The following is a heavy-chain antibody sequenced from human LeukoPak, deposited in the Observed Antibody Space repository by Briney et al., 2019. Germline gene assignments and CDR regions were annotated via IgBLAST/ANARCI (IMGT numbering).Heavy chain of an antibody. CDR1: GGSISSGSYY. Sequence: PSQTLSLTCTVSGGSISSGSYYWSWIRQPPGKGLEWIGEINHSGSTNYNPSLKSRVTISVDTSRNQFSLKLSSVTAADTAVYYCARLRDSSGYYPRTTKRFDPWGQGTLVTVSS. CDR3: ARLRDSSGYYPRTTKRFDP. CDR2: INHSGST. D-gene: IGHD3-22*01. V-gene: IGHV4-39*07. J-gene: IGHJ5*02.